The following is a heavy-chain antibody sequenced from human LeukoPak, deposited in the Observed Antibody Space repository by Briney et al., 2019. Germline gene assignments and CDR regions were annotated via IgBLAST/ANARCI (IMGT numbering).Heavy chain of an antibody. V-gene: IGHV4-59*01. D-gene: IGHD3-10*01. CDR3: ARGHYLSGSYNWFDP. CDR2: IYYSGST. J-gene: IGHJ5*02. CDR1: GASISNYY. Sequence: PSETLSLTCTVSGASISNYYWSWIRQPPGKGLEWIDYIYYSGSTNYNPSLKSRVTISLDTSKTQFSLKLSSVTAADTAVYYCARGHYLSGSYNWFDPWGQGTLVTVSS.